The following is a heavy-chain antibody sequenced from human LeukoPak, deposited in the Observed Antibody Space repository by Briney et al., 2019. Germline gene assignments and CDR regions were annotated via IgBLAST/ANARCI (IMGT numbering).Heavy chain of an antibody. Sequence: HPGGSLRLSCAASGFTLSSYAMSWVRQTPGKGLEWVAATSSIDAGTYHADSVRGRFTISRDNSKNTLYLQMNSLRAEDAAVYFCANAPVTSCRGAYCYPFDSWGQGTLVTVSS. CDR2: TSSIDAGT. CDR3: ANAPVTSCRGAYCYPFDS. CDR1: GFTLSSYA. D-gene: IGHD2-21*01. V-gene: IGHV3-23*01. J-gene: IGHJ4*02.